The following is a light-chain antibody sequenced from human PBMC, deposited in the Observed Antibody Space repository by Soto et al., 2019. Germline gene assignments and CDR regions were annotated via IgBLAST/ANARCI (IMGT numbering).Light chain of an antibody. J-gene: IGKJ3*01. Sequence: EIMMTQSPVTLSVSPAERATLSCRASQSVNSNLAWYQQKPGQAPRLLIYGASTRATGIPASFIGNGSGTEFTLTASSLQPADFAFYYCQQYNNWPFTFGPGTKVDIK. CDR2: GAS. V-gene: IGKV3-15*01. CDR1: QSVNSN. CDR3: QQYNNWPFT.